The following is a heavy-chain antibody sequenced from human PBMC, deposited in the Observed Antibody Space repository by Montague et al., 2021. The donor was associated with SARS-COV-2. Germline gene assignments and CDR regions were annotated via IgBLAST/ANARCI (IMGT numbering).Heavy chain of an antibody. CDR1: GFTFRSYT. CDR2: ISSSSSYI. J-gene: IGHJ3*02. Sequence: SLRLSCAASGFTFRSYTMNWVRQAPGKGLEWVSCISSSSSYIYYADSVKGRFTIFRDNAKNSLFLQMNSLRAEDTAVYYCARDGWAHYYDSSGYEGNFDIWGQGTMVTVYS. CDR3: ARDGWAHYYDSSGYEGNFDI. V-gene: IGHV3-21*01. D-gene: IGHD3-22*01.